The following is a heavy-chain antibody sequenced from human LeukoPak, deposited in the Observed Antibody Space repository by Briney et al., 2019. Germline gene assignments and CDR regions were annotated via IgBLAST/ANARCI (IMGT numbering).Heavy chain of an antibody. Sequence: SEPLSLTCTVSDGSISSSNYYWAWIRQPPGKGLEWNANIFYTDNTYYHSSVKSRVTMSIDTSKNQFSLRLSSVTATDTAVYYCARHSYDSSGSIDYWGEGTLVTVSS. D-gene: IGHD3-22*01. V-gene: IGHV4-39*01. J-gene: IGHJ4*02. CDR2: IFYTDNT. CDR1: DGSISSSNYY. CDR3: ARHSYDSSGSIDY.